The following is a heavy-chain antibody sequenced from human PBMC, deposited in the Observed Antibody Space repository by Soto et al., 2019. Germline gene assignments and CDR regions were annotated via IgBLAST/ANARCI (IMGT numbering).Heavy chain of an antibody. D-gene: IGHD6-19*01. J-gene: IGHJ3*02. V-gene: IGHV4-34*01. CDR3: ARGKAVRAFDI. CDR1: GGSFSGYY. Sequence: PSETLSLTCAVYGGSFSGYYWSWIRQPPGKGLGWIGEINHSGSTNYNPSLKSRVTISVDTSKNQFSLKLSSVTAADTAVYYCARGKAVRAFDIWGQGTMVTVSS. CDR2: INHSGST.